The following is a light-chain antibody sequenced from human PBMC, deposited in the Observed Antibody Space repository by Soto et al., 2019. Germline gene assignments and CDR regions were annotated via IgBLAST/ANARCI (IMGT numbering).Light chain of an antibody. CDR3: QQDYNLLT. V-gene: IGKV3D-7*01. CDR1: QSVSSSY. Sequence: GERVTLSCCARQSVSSSYLTWYQQKPGQAPRLLIYGASTRATSIPARFSGSGSGTDFTLTISSLQPEDFAVYYCQQDYNLLTFGGGTKVDIK. J-gene: IGKJ4*01. CDR2: GAS.